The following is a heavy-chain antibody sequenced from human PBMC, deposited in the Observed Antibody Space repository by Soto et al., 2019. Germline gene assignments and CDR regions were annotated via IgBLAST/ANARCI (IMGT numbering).Heavy chain of an antibody. Sequence: ASVKVSCKASGYTFTSYAMHWVRQAPGQRLEWMGWINAGNGNTKYSQKFQGRVTITRDTSASTAYMELSSLRSEDTAVYYCARRGTYAPWDYFDYWGQGTLVTVSS. J-gene: IGHJ4*02. CDR3: ARRGTYAPWDYFDY. D-gene: IGHD1-1*01. CDR1: GYTFTSYA. CDR2: INAGNGNT. V-gene: IGHV1-3*01.